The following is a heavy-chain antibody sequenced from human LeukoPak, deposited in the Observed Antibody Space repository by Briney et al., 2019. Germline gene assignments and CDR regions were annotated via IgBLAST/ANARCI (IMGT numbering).Heavy chain of an antibody. CDR3: ARTSELRFLEWVPNNWFHL. J-gene: IGHJ5*02. Sequence: GASVKVSCKASGYTFTSYGISWVREAPGQGLEWMGWISAYNGNTNYAQKLQGRVTMTTDTSTSTAYMELRSMRSDDTAVYYCARTSELRFLEWVPNNWFHLWAQGTRFTVSS. CDR2: ISAYNGNT. V-gene: IGHV1-18*01. CDR1: GYTFTSYG. D-gene: IGHD3-3*01.